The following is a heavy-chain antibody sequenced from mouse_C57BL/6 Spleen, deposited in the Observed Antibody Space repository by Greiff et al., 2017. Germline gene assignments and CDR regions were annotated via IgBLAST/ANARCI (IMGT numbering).Heavy chain of an antibody. J-gene: IGHJ3*01. CDR2: ISYDGSN. Sequence: EVKLQESGPGLVKPSQSLSLTCSVTGYSITSGYYWNWIRQFPGNKLEWMGYISYDGSNNYNPSLKNRISITRDTSKNQFFLKLNSVTTEDTATYYCARGYSNSLFAYWGQGTLVTVSA. V-gene: IGHV3-6*01. D-gene: IGHD2-5*01. CDR1: GYSITSGYY. CDR3: ARGYSNSLFAY.